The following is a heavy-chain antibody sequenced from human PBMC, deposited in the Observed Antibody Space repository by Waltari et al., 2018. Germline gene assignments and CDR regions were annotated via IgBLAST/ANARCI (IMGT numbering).Heavy chain of an antibody. CDR3: AKDMTYSYGYGDAFDI. D-gene: IGHD5-18*01. CDR2: IWYDGSNK. V-gene: IGHV3-30*18. Sequence: QVQLVESGGGVVQPGRSLRLSCAASGFTFSSYGMHWVRQAPGKGLDWVAVIWYDGSNKYYADSVKGRFTISRDNSKNTLYLQMNSLRAEDTAMYYCAKDMTYSYGYGDAFDIWGQGTMVTVSS. CDR1: GFTFSSYG. J-gene: IGHJ3*02.